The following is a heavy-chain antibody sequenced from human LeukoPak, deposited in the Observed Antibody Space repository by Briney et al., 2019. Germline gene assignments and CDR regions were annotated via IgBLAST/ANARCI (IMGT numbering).Heavy chain of an antibody. J-gene: IGHJ4*02. Sequence: PGRSLRLSCAASGFTFSSYGMHWVRQAPGKGLEWVAVISYDGSNKYYADSVKGRFTISRDNSKNTLYLQMNSLRAEDTAVYYCARPDSGWTIDYWGQGTLVTVSS. CDR1: GFTFSSYG. V-gene: IGHV3-30*03. CDR3: ARPDSGWTIDY. CDR2: ISYDGSNK. D-gene: IGHD6-19*01.